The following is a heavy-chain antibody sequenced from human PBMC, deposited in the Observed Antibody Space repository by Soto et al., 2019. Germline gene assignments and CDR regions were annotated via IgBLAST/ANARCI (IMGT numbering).Heavy chain of an antibody. CDR1: GFTFSSYA. D-gene: IGHD6-13*01. J-gene: IGHJ4*02. CDR2: ISYDGSNK. CDR3: AGHWAAAGKEFDY. Sequence: QVQLVESGGGVVQPGRSLRPSCGASGFTFSSYAMHWVRQAPGKGLEWVAVISYDGSNKNYADSVKGRFTISRDNFKNTLYLQMNSLRAEDTAVYYCAGHWAAAGKEFDYWGQGTLVTVSS. V-gene: IGHV3-30-3*01.